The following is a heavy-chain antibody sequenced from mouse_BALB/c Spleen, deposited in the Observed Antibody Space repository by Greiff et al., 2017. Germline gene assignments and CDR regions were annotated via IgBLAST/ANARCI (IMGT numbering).Heavy chain of an antibody. V-gene: IGHV5-12-1*01. CDR2: ISSGGGST. CDR3: ARHGRYSWFAY. Sequence: EVMLVESGGGLVKPGGSLKLSCAASGFTFSSYDMSWVRQTPEKRLEWVAYISSGGGSTYYPDTVKGRFTISRDNAKNTLYLQMSSLKSEDTAMYYCARHGRYSWFAYWGQGTLVTVSA. D-gene: IGHD2-14*01. J-gene: IGHJ3*01. CDR1: GFTFSSYD.